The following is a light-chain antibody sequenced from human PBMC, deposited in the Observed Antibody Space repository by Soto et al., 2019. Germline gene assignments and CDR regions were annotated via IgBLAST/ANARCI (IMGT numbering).Light chain of an antibody. V-gene: IGLV2-14*01. CDR1: SSDIGGYKY. CDR3: SSYTSINTHV. J-gene: IGLJ1*01. Sequence: QSVLTQPASVSGSPGQSITISCTGTSSDIGGYKYVSWYQQNPDKAPKLMIYDVSYRPSGVSDRFSSSKSGNTASLTISGLQAEDEADYYCSSYTSINTHVFGTGTKLTVL. CDR2: DVS.